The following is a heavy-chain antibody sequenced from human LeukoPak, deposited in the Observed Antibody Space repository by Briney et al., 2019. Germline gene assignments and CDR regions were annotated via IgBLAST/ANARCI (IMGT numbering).Heavy chain of an antibody. D-gene: IGHD2-15*01. Sequence: GASLKISCKGSGYSFTSYWIGWVRRLPGKGPEWMGIIYPGDSDTRYSPSFQGQVTISADKSISTAYLQWSSLKASDTAMYYCARTMGSGSCGWCPSTFDIWGQGTMVTVSS. CDR3: ARTMGSGSCGWCPSTFDI. CDR2: IYPGDSDT. J-gene: IGHJ3*02. CDR1: GYSFTSYW. V-gene: IGHV5-51*01.